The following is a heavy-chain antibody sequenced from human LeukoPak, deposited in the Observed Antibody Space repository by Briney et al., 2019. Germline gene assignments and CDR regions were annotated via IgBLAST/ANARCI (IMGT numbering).Heavy chain of an antibody. CDR2: FDPEDGET. J-gene: IGHJ4*02. V-gene: IGHV1-24*01. D-gene: IGHD2-2*02. CDR1: GYTLTELS. Sequence: ASVKVSCKVSGYTLTELSMHWVRQAPGEGLEWMGGFDPEDGETIYAQKFQGRVTMTEDTSTDTAYMELSSLRSEDTAVYYCAAGRGIVVVPAAIIFDYWGQGTLVTVSS. CDR3: AAGRGIVVVPAAIIFDY.